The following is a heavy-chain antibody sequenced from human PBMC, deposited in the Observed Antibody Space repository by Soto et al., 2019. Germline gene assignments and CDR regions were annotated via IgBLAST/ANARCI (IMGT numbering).Heavy chain of an antibody. V-gene: IGHV4-39*01. Sequence: QLQLQESGPGLVKPSETLSLTCTVSGGSISSSSYYWGWIRQPPGKGLGWIGSIYYSGSTYYNPSLKSRVTISVDTSKNQFSLKLSSVTAADTAVYYCARQGARSQQLGHDYWGQGTLVTVSS. D-gene: IGHD6-13*01. CDR1: GGSISSSSYY. J-gene: IGHJ4*02. CDR2: IYYSGST. CDR3: ARQGARSQQLGHDY.